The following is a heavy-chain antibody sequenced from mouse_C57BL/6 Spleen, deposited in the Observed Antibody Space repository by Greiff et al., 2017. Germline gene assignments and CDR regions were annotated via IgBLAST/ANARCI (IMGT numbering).Heavy chain of an antibody. V-gene: IGHV1-63*01. J-gene: IGHJ2*02. CDR1: GYTFTNYW. D-gene: IGHD1-1*01. CDR3: ARGGDYYGSSYGDY. Sequence: QVQLQQSGAELVRPGTSVKMSCKASGYTFTNYWIGWAKQRPGHGLEWIGDIYPGGGYTNYNEKFKGKATLTADKSSSTAYMQFSSLTSEDSAIYYCARGGDYYGSSYGDYWGQGTSLTVSS. CDR2: IYPGGGYT.